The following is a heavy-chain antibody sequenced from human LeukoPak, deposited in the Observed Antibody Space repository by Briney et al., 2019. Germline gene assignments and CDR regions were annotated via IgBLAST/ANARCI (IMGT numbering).Heavy chain of an antibody. J-gene: IGHJ3*02. V-gene: IGHV1-2*02. CDR2: INPKTGDT. CDR1: GYTFTGFF. CDR3: ARVKRYSNRWYFTFDI. Sequence: GASVKVSCKTSGYTFTGFFIHWVRQAPGQGLEWMGWINPKTGDTTYAQNFQGRVNMTSDTSVTTAYMELSRLISDDTAVYYCARVKRYSNRWYFTFDIWGQGTMVAVSA. D-gene: IGHD6-13*01.